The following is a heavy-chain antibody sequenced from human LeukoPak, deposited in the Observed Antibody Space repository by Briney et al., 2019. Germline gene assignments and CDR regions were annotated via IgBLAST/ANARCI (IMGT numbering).Heavy chain of an antibody. CDR3: ATGKLIYDSSGYPSDY. Sequence: ASVKVSCKVSGYTLTELSMHWVRQAPGKGLEWMGGFDPEDGETIYAQKFQGRATMTEDTSTDTAYMELSSLRSEDTAVYYCATGKLIYDSSGYPSDYWGQGTLVTVSS. CDR1: GYTLTELS. CDR2: FDPEDGET. J-gene: IGHJ4*02. V-gene: IGHV1-24*01. D-gene: IGHD3-22*01.